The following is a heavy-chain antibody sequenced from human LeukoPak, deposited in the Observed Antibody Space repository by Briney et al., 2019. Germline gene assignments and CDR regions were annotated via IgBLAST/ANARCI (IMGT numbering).Heavy chain of an antibody. D-gene: IGHD3-22*01. CDR1: GFTFNNHA. V-gene: IGHV3-23*01. CDR2: ITGSGDGT. Sequence: GGSLRLSCAASGFTFNNHAMVWVRQGPGKRPEWVSGITGSGDGTYYTDSVEGRFAISRDNSKSTLYLQMNSLRAEDSALYYCVKGTYSDNSAYFDSWGQGTLVTVSS. J-gene: IGHJ4*02. CDR3: VKGTYSDNSAYFDS.